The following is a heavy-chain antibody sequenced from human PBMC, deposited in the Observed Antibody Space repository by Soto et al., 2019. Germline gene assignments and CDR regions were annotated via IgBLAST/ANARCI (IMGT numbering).Heavy chain of an antibody. Sequence: ASVKVSCKASGYTFTSYAMHWVRQAPGQRLEWMGWINAGNGNTKYSQKFQGRVTITRDTSASTAYMELSSLRSEDTAVYYCARDRGYDFWSGGFDPWGQGTLVTVSS. CDR3: ARDRGYDFWSGGFDP. J-gene: IGHJ5*02. CDR2: INAGNGNT. CDR1: GYTFTSYA. D-gene: IGHD3-3*01. V-gene: IGHV1-3*01.